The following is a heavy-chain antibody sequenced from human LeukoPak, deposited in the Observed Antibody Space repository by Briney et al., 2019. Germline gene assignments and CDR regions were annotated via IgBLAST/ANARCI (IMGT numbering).Heavy chain of an antibody. CDR2: IGTSSSTI. CDR3: ARFAAGGSYYYYMDV. CDR1: GFTFSTYT. J-gene: IGHJ6*03. D-gene: IGHD6-25*01. Sequence: PGGSLRLSCAASGFTFSTYTMSWVRQPPGKGLEWVSNIGTSSSTIYYADSVKGRFTISRDNAKNSLYLQMNRLRADDAAVYYCARFAAGGSYYYYMDVWGKGTTVTVSS. V-gene: IGHV3-48*01.